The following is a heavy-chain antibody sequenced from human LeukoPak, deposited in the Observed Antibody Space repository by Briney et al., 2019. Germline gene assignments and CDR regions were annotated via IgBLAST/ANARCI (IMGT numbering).Heavy chain of an antibody. CDR2: IWHDGSNK. D-gene: IGHD4-17*01. J-gene: IGHJ4*02. CDR1: GFTFSSYG. CDR3: ARDGGYGDYGGIDY. Sequence: GGSLRLSCAASGFTFSSYGMHWVRQAPGKGLEWVAVIWHDGSNKYYADSVKGRFTISRDNSKNTLHLQMNSLRAEDTAVYYCARDGGYGDYGGIDYWGQGTLVTVSS. V-gene: IGHV3-33*01.